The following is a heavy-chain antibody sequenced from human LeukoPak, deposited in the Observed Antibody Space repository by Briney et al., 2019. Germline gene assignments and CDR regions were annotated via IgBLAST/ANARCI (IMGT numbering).Heavy chain of an antibody. D-gene: IGHD3-9*01. J-gene: IGHJ4*02. V-gene: IGHV3-23*01. CDR2: ISSGGGTT. CDR1: GFTFSSYA. Sequence: HPGGSLRLSCAASGFTFSSYAMSWVRQSPGRGLEWVSAISSGGGTTYYANFADSVKGRFTISRDNSKNTLYLQMNSLRAEDTAVYYCAKFYDILTGYFDYWGQGTLVTVSS. CDR3: AKFYDILTGYFDY.